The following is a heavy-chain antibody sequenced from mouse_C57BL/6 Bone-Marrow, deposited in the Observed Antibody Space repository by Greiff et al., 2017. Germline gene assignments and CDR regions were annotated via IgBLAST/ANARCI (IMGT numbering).Heavy chain of an antibody. Sequence: VQLQQPGAELVKPGASVKLSCKASGYTFTSYWMHWVKQRPGQGLEWIGMIHPTSGSTNYNEKFKSKATLTVDKSSSTAYMQLSCLTSEDSAVYYCARVTTTAYWGQGTLVTVSA. J-gene: IGHJ3*01. D-gene: IGHD2-12*01. CDR3: ARVTTTAY. CDR2: IHPTSGST. CDR1: GYTFTSYW. V-gene: IGHV1-64*01.